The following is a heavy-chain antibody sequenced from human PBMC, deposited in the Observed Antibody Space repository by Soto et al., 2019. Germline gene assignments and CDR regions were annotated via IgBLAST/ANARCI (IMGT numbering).Heavy chain of an antibody. CDR3: AVVDSTGNWFDP. V-gene: IGHV4-39*01. CDR1: GGSISSSSYY. D-gene: IGHD6-25*01. Sequence: SETLSLTCTVSGGSISSSSYYWCWIRHPPGKGLEWIGSIYYSGTTYYNPSLKSRVTISVDTSKNQFTLKLISVTAADTAVYYCAVVDSTGNWFDPWGEGALVTVSS. J-gene: IGHJ5*02. CDR2: IYYSGTT.